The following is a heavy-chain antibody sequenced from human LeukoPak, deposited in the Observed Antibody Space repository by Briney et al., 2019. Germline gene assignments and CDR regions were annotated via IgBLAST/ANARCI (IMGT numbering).Heavy chain of an antibody. J-gene: IGHJ5*02. CDR1: GFTFSSYA. CDR2: ISGSGGST. V-gene: IGHV3-23*01. D-gene: IGHD6-19*01. CDR3: AKGPDSSGLNWFDP. Sequence: QSGGSLRLSCAASGFTFSSYAMSWVRQAPGKGLEWVSAISGSGGSTYYADSVKGRFTISRDNSKNTPYLQMNCLRAEDTAVYYCAKGPDSSGLNWFDPWGQGTLVTVSS.